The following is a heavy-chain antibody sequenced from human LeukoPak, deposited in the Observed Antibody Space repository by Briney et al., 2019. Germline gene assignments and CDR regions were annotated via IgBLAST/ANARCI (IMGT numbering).Heavy chain of an antibody. D-gene: IGHD3-10*01. V-gene: IGHV1-18*01. CDR2: ISAYNGNT. CDR1: GYTFTSYG. J-gene: IGHJ5*02. Sequence: ASVKVFCKASGYTFTSYGISWVRQAPGQGLEWMGWISAYNGNTNYAQKLQGRVTMTTDTSTSTAYMELRSLRSDDTAVYYCARVRYYGSGSYYNVGWFDPWGQGTLVTVSS. CDR3: ARVRYYGSGSYYNVGWFDP.